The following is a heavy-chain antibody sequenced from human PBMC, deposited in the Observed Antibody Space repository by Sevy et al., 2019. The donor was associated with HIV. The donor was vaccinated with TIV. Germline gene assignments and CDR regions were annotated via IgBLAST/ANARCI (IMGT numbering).Heavy chain of an antibody. V-gene: IGHV3-23*01. D-gene: IGHD3-22*01. CDR3: AKEAPGYSYDSSGSLDY. CDR1: GFTFNTYA. CDR2: ISGSGRST. J-gene: IGHJ4*02. Sequence: GGSLRLSCAASGFTFNTYAMSWVRQAPGKGLEWVSGISGSGRSTYYADSVKGRFTISRDNSKNTLYLQLNNLRAEDTAVYYCAKEAPGYSYDSSGSLDYWGQGTLVTVSS.